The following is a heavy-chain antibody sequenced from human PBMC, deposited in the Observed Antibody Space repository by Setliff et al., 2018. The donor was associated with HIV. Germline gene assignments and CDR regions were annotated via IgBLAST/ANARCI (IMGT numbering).Heavy chain of an antibody. CDR2: INHSGST. V-gene: IGHV4-34*01. D-gene: IGHD5-18*01. Sequence: SETLSLTCTVSGGSISGYYWSWFRQPPGKGLECIGEMECIGEINHSGSTKYNLSLKSRVTISGDTSKNQFSLKLSSVTAADTAVYYCARRDGYSYGFYFDYWGQGTLVTVSS. CDR1: GGSISGYY. J-gene: IGHJ4*02. CDR3: ARRDGYSYGFYFDY.